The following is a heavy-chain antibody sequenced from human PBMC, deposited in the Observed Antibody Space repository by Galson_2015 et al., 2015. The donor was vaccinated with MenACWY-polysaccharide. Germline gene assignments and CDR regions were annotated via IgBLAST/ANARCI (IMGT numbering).Heavy chain of an antibody. V-gene: IGHV4-39*07. CDR1: GGSISGSSYY. D-gene: IGHD2-2*02. CDR2: IYYSGST. CDR3: ARTTGRYCSSTSCYTPHAFDI. J-gene: IGHJ3*02. Sequence: EALSLTCTVSGGSISGSSYYWGWIRQPPGKGLEWIGSIYYSGSTYYNPSLKSRVTISVDTSKNQFSLKLSSVTAADTAVYYCARTTGRYCSSTSCYTPHAFDIWGQGTMVTVSS.